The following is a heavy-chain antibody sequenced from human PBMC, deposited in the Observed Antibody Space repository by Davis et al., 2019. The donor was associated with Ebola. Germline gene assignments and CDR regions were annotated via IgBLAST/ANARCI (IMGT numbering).Heavy chain of an antibody. CDR1: GGSFSGYY. Sequence: MPSETLSLTCAVYGGSFSGYYWGWIRQPPGKGLEWIGEINHSGSTNYNPSLKSRVTISVDTSKNQFSLKLSSVTAADTAVYYCARGAGGQLVHILYYYYGMDVWGKGTTVTVSS. CDR3: ARGAGGQLVHILYYYYGMDV. CDR2: INHSGST. J-gene: IGHJ6*04. V-gene: IGHV4-34*01. D-gene: IGHD6-13*01.